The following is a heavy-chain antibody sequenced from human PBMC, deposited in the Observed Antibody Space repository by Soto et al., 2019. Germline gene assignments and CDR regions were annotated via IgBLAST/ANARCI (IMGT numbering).Heavy chain of an antibody. CDR1: GYTFTSYG. CDR3: ARTVSVPAATYYDFWSGPNYMDV. J-gene: IGHJ6*03. CDR2: ISAYNGNT. V-gene: IGHV1-18*01. D-gene: IGHD3-3*01. Sequence: ASVKVSCKASGYTFTSYGISWVRQAPGQGLEWMGWISAYNGNTNYAQKLQGRVTMTTATSTSTAYMELRSLRSDDTAVYYCARTVSVPAATYYDFWSGPNYMDVWGKGTTVTVSS.